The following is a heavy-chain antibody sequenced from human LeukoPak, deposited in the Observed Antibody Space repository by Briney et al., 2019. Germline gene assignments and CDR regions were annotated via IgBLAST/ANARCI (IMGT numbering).Heavy chain of an antibody. CDR2: VSDTGRDT. V-gene: IGHV3-23*01. CDR1: GFTFSSYG. CDR3: AKRVPYSSSSVYFDS. D-gene: IGHD6-6*01. Sequence: PGGSLRLSCLASGFTFSSYGMSWVRQAPGKGLEWVSAVSDTGRDTYYADPVKGRFTISKDNSKNTLFLQMNSLRAEDTAVYYCAKRVPYSSSSVYFDSWGQGTLVTVSS. J-gene: IGHJ4*02.